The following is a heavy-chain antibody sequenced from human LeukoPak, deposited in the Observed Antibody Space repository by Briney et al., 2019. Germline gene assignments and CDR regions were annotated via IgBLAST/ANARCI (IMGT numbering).Heavy chain of an antibody. Sequence: GGSLRLSCAASGFTFSSYSMNWVRQAPGKGLEWVSYISSSSSTIYYADSVKGRFTISRDNAKNSLYLQMNSLRAEDTAVYYCARGGRVGANYYYGMDVWGQGTTATVSS. V-gene: IGHV3-48*01. J-gene: IGHJ6*02. CDR2: ISSSSSTI. D-gene: IGHD1-26*01. CDR1: GFTFSSYS. CDR3: ARGGRVGANYYYGMDV.